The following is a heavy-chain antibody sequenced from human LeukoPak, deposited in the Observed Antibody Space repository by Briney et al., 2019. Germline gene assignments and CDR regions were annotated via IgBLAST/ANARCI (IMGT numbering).Heavy chain of an antibody. J-gene: IGHJ1*01. V-gene: IGHV3-23*01. CDR1: GFTFGSYG. D-gene: IGHD3-22*01. CDR3: AIMHGYYDGSGYWVQ. CDR2: ITPNADRA. Sequence: GGSLRLSCAASGFTFGSYGMSWVRQAPGRGLEWVSFITPNADRASYADSVEGRFTISRDNPRNTLYMQMNSLRGEDTAVYYCAIMHGYYDGSGYWVQWGQGTLVTVSS.